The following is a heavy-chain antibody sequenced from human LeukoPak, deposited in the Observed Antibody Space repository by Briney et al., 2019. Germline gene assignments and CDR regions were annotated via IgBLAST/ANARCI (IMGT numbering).Heavy chain of an antibody. Sequence: PSETLSLTCAVSGGGSFSDYSWNWIRQPPGKGLEWVGEITHGAILNYNPSLKGRVAISVDTSKSQVSLKLDSMTAADTAMYYCARGRGEAAGLDHWGQGTLVTVSS. CDR2: ITHGAIL. CDR1: GGGSFSDYS. V-gene: IGHV4-34*01. D-gene: IGHD6-13*01. CDR3: ARGRGEAAGLDH. J-gene: IGHJ4*02.